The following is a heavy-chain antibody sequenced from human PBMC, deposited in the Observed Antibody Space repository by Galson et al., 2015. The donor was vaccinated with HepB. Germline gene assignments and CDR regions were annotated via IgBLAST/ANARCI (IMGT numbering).Heavy chain of an antibody. CDR2: SSAYNGNT. CDR3: ARRGGDCSGGSCYYYYMDV. D-gene: IGHD2-15*01. CDR1: GYTFTSYG. Sequence: SVKVSCKASGYTFTSYGISWVRQAPGQGLEWMGWSSAYNGNTNYAQKLQGRVTMTTDTSTSTAYMELRSLRSDGTAVYYCARRGGDCSGGSCYYYYMDVWGKGTTVTVSS. J-gene: IGHJ6*03. V-gene: IGHV1-18*01.